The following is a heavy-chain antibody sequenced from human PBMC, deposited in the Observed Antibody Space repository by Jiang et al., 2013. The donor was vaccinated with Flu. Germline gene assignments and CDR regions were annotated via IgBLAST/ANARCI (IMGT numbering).Heavy chain of an antibody. CDR3: ARPYPYDFWSGYYHGMDV. V-gene: IGHV5-10-1*01. D-gene: IGHD3-3*01. CDR1: GYNFTTYW. CDR2: IDPSDSYT. Sequence: GAEVKKPGESLRISCKASGYNFTTYWISWVRQMPGRGLEWMGRIDPSDSYTKYSPSFQGRVSMSADKSIATAYLQWSSLKASDTAVYYCARPYPYDFWSGYYHGMDVWGKGTTVTVSS. J-gene: IGHJ6*04.